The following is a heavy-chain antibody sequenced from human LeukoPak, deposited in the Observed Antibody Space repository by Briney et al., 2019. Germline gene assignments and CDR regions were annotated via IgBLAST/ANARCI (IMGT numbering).Heavy chain of an antibody. J-gene: IGHJ2*01. CDR2: INHSGST. Sequence: SETLSLTCAVYGGSFSGYYWSWIRQPPGKGLEWIGEINHSGSTNYNPSLKSRVTISVDTSKNQFSLKLSSVTAADTAVYYCARDSAPPTYYDFWSGYHSPWYFDLWGRGTLVTVSS. V-gene: IGHV4-34*01. CDR1: GGSFSGYY. D-gene: IGHD3-3*01. CDR3: ARDSAPPTYYDFWSGYHSPWYFDL.